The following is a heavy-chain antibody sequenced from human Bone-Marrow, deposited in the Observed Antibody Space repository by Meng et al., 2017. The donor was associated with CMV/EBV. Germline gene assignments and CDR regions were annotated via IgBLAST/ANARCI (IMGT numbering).Heavy chain of an antibody. V-gene: IGHV2-70*20. CDR1: GFSLTTSGMC. D-gene: IGHD1-20*01. CDR3: ARTPITGTPSYYFDY. Sequence: SGPTLVKPTQTLTLTCTFSGFSLTTSGMCVNWVRQSPGKALEWLALIDWDGDKYYRTSLKTRLTISKDTSKNQVVLTMTNMDPVDTATYYCARTPITGTPSYYFDYWGQGTLVTVSS. J-gene: IGHJ4*02. CDR2: IDWDGDK.